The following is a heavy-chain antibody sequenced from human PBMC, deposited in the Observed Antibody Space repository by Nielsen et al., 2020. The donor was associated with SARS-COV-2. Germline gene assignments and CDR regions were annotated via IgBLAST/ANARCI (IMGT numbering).Heavy chain of an antibody. J-gene: IGHJ4*02. V-gene: IGHV7-4-1*02. CDR1: GYSFTKYA. CDR3: ARALWSGDSGWYLASNYFDF. D-gene: IGHD6-19*01. CDR2: IHTNTGNP. Sequence: ASVKVSCKASGYSFTKYAVNWVRQAPGQGLEWMGWIHTNTGNPTYAQHFTGRFVFSLDTSVSTAFLQISSLKTEDTGIYFCARALWSGDSGWYLASNYFDFWGQGTLVTVSS.